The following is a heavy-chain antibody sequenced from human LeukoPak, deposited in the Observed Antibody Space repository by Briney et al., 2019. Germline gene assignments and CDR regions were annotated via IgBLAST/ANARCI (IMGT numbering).Heavy chain of an antibody. CDR1: GYTFTGYY. J-gene: IGHJ4*02. Sequence: ASVKASCKASGYTFTGYYMHWVRQAPGQGLEWMGWINPKTGGTNYAQKFRGRATMTRDTSISTAYMELSRVRSDDTAVYYCARNRYGDYTPDYWGQGTLVTVSS. CDR3: ARNRYGDYTPDY. V-gene: IGHV1-2*02. CDR2: INPKTGGT. D-gene: IGHD4-17*01.